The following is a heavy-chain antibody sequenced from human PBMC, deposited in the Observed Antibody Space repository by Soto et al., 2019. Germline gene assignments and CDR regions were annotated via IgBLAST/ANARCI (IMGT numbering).Heavy chain of an antibody. CDR1: GYTLTELS. CDR3: ATDGTTQQLVLGY. V-gene: IGHV1-24*01. J-gene: IGHJ4*02. CDR2: FDPEDGET. D-gene: IGHD6-13*01. Sequence: GASVKVSCKVSGYTLTELSMHWVRQAPGKGLEWMGGFDPEDGETIYAQKVQGRVTMSEDTSTDTAYMELSSLRSEDTAVYYCATDGTTQQLVLGYWGQGTLVTVSS.